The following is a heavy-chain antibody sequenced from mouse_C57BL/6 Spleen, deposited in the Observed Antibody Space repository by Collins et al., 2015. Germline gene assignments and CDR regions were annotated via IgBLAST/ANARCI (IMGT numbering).Heavy chain of an antibody. Sequence: QVQLQQPGAELVKPGASVKLSCKASGYTFTSYWMQWVKQRPGQGLEWIGEIDPSDSYTNYNQKFKGKATLTVDTSSSTAYMQLSSLTSEDSAVYYCARRTMITTDGFYYAMDYWGQGTSVTVSS. V-gene: IGHV1-50*01. D-gene: IGHD2-4*01. CDR1: GYTFTSYW. J-gene: IGHJ4*01. CDR2: IDPSDSYT. CDR3: ARRTMITTDGFYYAMDY.